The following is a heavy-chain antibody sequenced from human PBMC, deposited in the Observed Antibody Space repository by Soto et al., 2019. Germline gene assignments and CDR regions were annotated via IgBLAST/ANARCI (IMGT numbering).Heavy chain of an antibody. CDR2: IKQDGSEK. Sequence: GGSLRLSCAASGFTFSSYWMSWVRQAPGKGLEWVANIKQDGSEKYYVDSVKGRFTISRDNAKKSLYLQMNSLRAEDTAVYYCARWDYYDSSGYYYAVAAFDIWGQGTMVTVSS. J-gene: IGHJ3*02. CDR1: GFTFSSYW. V-gene: IGHV3-7*01. D-gene: IGHD3-22*01. CDR3: ARWDYYDSSGYYYAVAAFDI.